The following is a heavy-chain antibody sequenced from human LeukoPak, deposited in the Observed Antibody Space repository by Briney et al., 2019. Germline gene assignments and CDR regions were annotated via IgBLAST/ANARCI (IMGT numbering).Heavy chain of an antibody. CDR3: ARGYYYGSGSYTSFDP. D-gene: IGHD3-10*01. Sequence: GASVKVSCKASGYTFTGYYMHWVRQAPGQGLEWMGWINPNSGGTNYAQKFQGRVTMTRDTSISTAYMELSRLRSDGTAVYYCARGYYYGSGSYTSFDPWGQGTLVTVSS. V-gene: IGHV1-2*02. CDR2: INPNSGGT. J-gene: IGHJ5*02. CDR1: GYTFTGYY.